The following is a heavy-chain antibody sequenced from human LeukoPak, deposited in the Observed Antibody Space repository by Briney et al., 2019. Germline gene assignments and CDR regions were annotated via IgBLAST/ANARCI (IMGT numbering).Heavy chain of an antibody. D-gene: IGHD6-13*01. CDR3: VKDTYSSSWYGAFDY. J-gene: IGHJ4*02. Sequence: GGSLRLSCSASGFTFSSYAMHWVRQAPGKGLEYVSAISSNGGSTYYADSVKGRLTISRDNSKNTLYLQMSSLRAEDTAVYYCVKDTYSSSWYGAFDYWGQGTLVTVSS. V-gene: IGHV3-64D*06. CDR1: GFTFSSYA. CDR2: ISSNGGST.